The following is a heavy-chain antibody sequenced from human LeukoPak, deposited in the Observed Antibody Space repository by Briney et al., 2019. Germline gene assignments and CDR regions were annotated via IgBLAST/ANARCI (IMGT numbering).Heavy chain of an antibody. J-gene: IGHJ4*02. V-gene: IGHV1-8*03. CDR1: GYTFTSYD. CDR2: MNPNSGNT. CDR3: ARDGPSYSSGWYRY. D-gene: IGHD6-19*01. Sequence: ASVKVSCKASGYTFTSYDINWVRQATGQGLEWMGWMNPNSGNTGYAQKFQGRVTITRNTSISTAYMELSSLRSEDTAVYYCARDGPSYSSGWYRYWGQGTLVTVSS.